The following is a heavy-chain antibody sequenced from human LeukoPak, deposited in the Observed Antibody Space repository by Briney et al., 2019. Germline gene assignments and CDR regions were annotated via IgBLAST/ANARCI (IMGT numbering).Heavy chain of an antibody. J-gene: IGHJ4*02. CDR2: IRSKTYGVTR. Sequence: GGSLRLSCTGSGFTFGDYAMSWFRQAPGKGPEWIGFIRSKTYGVTREYAASVKGRFSISRDDSKSIAYLQMNSLKTEDTAVYYCSRDITPSTDYYFDYWGQGTLVTVSS. V-gene: IGHV3-49*03. CDR1: GFTFGDYA. D-gene: IGHD1-20*01. CDR3: SRDITPSTDYYFDY.